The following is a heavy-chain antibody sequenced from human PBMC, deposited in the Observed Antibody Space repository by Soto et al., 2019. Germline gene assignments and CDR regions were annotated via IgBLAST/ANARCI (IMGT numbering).Heavy chain of an antibody. CDR2: INPILSMS. CDR3: AGRYDSGYRAFDY. CDR1: GDTFSFYS. J-gene: IGHJ4*02. V-gene: IGHV1-69*02. D-gene: IGHD3-10*01. Sequence: QVQLVQSGAEVRKPGSSVKVSCKASGDTFSFYSINWVRQAPGLGLEWMGRINPILSMSNYAQRFQGRVTMTADKSTSTAYMERSALRSEDTAIYYGAGRYDSGYRAFDYWGQGALVTVSS.